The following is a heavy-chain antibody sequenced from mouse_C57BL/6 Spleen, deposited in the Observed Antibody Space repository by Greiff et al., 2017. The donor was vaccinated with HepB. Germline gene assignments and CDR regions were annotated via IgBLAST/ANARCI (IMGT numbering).Heavy chain of an antibody. V-gene: IGHV3-6*01. CDR3: AREDSSGYNYYAMDY. Sequence: DVQLQESGPGLVKPSQSLSLTCSVTGYSITSGYYWNWIRQFPGNKLEWMGYISYDGSNNYNPSLKNRISITRDTSMNQFFLKLNSVTTEDTATYYCAREDSSGYNYYAMDYWGQGTSVTVSS. D-gene: IGHD3-2*02. CDR2: ISYDGSN. CDR1: GYSITSGYY. J-gene: IGHJ4*01.